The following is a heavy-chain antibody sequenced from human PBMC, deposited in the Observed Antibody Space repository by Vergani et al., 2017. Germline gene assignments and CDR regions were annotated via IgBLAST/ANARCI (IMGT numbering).Heavy chain of an antibody. V-gene: IGHV1-69*09. Sequence: QVQLVQSGAEVKKPGASVKVSCKASGGTFSSYAISWVRQAPGQGLEWMGRIIPILGIANYAQKFQSRVTITADKSTSTAYMELSSLRSEDTAVYYCARDSVIAPHDAFDIWGQGTMVTVSS. CDR3: ARDSVIAPHDAFDI. J-gene: IGHJ3*02. D-gene: IGHD3-10*01. CDR1: GGTFSSYA. CDR2: IIPILGIA.